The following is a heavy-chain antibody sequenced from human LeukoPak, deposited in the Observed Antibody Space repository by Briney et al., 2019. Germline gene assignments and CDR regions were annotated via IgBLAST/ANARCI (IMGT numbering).Heavy chain of an antibody. D-gene: IGHD3-16*01. CDR2: ISGSGGST. J-gene: IGHJ4*02. Sequence: GGSLRLSCAASGFTFSSYAMSWVRQAPGKGLEWVSAISGSGGSTYYADSVKGRFTISRDNSKNTLYLQMNSLRAEDTAVYYCAKWRRLITFLRSQPYYFGYWGQGTLVTVSS. CDR1: GFTFSSYA. V-gene: IGHV3-23*01. CDR3: AKWRRLITFLRSQPYYFGY.